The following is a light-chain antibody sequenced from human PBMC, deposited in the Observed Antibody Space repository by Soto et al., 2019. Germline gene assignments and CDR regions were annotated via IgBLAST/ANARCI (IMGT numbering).Light chain of an antibody. J-gene: IGKJ2*01. CDR1: QSITRY. CDR3: QQSYSTPLVT. V-gene: IGKV1-39*01. CDR2: AAS. Sequence: DIPMTQSPSSLSASVGDRVTITCRASQSITRYLNWYQQRPGKAPKLLIFAASTLQSGVPSRFSGSGSGTDFTLTISSLQPEDFATYYCQQSYSTPLVTFGQGTKLEIK.